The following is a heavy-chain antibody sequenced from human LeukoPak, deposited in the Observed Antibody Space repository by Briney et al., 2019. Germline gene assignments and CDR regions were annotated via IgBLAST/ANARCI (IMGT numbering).Heavy chain of an antibody. CDR3: ARDLLNIVGATTYFDY. J-gene: IGHJ4*02. CDR2: IYHSGST. D-gene: IGHD1-26*01. Sequence: PSETLSLTCTVSGYSISSGYYWGWIRQPPGKGLEWIGSIYHSGSTYYNPSLKSRVTISVDTSKNQFSLKLSSVTAADAAVYYCARDLLNIVGATTYFDYWGQGTLVTVSS. CDR1: GYSISSGYY. V-gene: IGHV4-38-2*02.